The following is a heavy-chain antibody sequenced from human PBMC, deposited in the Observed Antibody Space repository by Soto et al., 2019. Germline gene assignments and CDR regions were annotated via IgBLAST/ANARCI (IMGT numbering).Heavy chain of an antibody. D-gene: IGHD6-6*01. V-gene: IGHV5-51*01. CDR2: IYPGDSDT. CDR1: GYSFTSYW. Sequence: GESLKISCKGSGYSFTSYWIGWVRQMPGKGLEWMGIIYPGDSDTRYSPSFQGQVTISADKSISTAYLQWSSLKASDTAMYYCARPQALDYYGMDVWGQGTTVTVSS. J-gene: IGHJ6*02. CDR3: ARPQALDYYGMDV.